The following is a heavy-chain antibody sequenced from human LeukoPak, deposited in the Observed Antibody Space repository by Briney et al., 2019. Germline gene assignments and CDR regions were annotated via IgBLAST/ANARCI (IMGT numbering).Heavy chain of an antibody. CDR3: AKEGRGYSYGSPGC. V-gene: IGHV3-23*01. Sequence: GGSLRLSCAAPGFTFSSYAMSWVRQAPGKGLEWVSAISGSGGSTYYADSVKGRFTISRDNSKNTLYLQMNSLRAEDTAVYYCAKEGRGYSYGSPGCWGQGTLVTVSS. D-gene: IGHD5-18*01. CDR1: GFTFSSYA. J-gene: IGHJ4*02. CDR2: ISGSGGST.